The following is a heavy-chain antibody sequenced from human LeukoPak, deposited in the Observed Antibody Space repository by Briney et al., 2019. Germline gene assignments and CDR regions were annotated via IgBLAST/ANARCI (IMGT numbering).Heavy chain of an antibody. V-gene: IGHV1-24*01. CDR2: FDPEDGET. CDR3: AREAYNWNYVAYYYYMDV. D-gene: IGHD1-7*01. J-gene: IGHJ6*03. CDR1: GYTLTELS. Sequence: ASVKVSCKVSGYTLTELSMHWVRQAPGKGLEWMGGFDPEDGETIYAQKFQGRVTMTEDTSTDTAYMELSSLRSDDTAVYYCAREAYNWNYVAYYYYMDVWGKGTTVTVSS.